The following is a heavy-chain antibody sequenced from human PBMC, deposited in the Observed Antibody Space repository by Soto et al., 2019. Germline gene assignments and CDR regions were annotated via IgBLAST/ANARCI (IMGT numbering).Heavy chain of an antibody. CDR1: GYSISSGYY. V-gene: IGHV4-38-2*01. CDR2: IYHGGST. CDR3: ARVGPWVPYYYDSSPYTFENWFDP. J-gene: IGHJ5*02. Sequence: SETLSLTCAVSGYSISSGYYWGWLRQPPGKGLEWIGIIYHGGSTYYNPSLNSRVTLSTDMTNNHVSLILNSVTAADTAVYYCARVGPWVPYYYDSSPYTFENWFDPWGQGTLVTVSS. D-gene: IGHD3-22*01.